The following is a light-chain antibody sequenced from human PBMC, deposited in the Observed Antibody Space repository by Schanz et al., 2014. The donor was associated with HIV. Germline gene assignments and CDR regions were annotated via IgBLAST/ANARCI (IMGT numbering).Light chain of an antibody. J-gene: IGLJ3*02. V-gene: IGLV2-14*02. CDR3: SSYTSSSTLV. CDR2: EDY. CDR1: SSNIGTYDL. Sequence: QSALTQPASVSGSPGQSITISCTGTSSNIGTYDLVSWYQQHPGKAPKVIIYEDYKRPSGVPNRFSGSKSGNTASLTISGLQAEDEADYYCSSYTSSSTLVFGGGTKLTVL.